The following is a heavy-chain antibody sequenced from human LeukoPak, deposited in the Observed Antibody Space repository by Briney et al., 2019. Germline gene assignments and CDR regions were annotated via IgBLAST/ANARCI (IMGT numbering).Heavy chain of an antibody. CDR2: IRYDGSNK. Sequence: PGGSLRLSCAASGFTFSSYGMHWVRQAPGKGLEWVAFIRYDGSNKYYADSVKGRFTISRDNSKNTLYLQMNSLRAEDTAVYYCAKSWYYDYVWGSEDYWGQGTLVTVSS. V-gene: IGHV3-30*02. CDR3: AKSWYYDYVWGSEDY. J-gene: IGHJ4*02. D-gene: IGHD3-16*01. CDR1: GFTFSSYG.